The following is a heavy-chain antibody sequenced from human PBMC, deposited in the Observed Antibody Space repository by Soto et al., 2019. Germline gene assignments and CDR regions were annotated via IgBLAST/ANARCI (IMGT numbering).Heavy chain of an antibody. V-gene: IGHV4-34*01. J-gene: IGHJ5*02. D-gene: IGHD1-1*01. Sequence: PSETLSLTCGVYGGSFTAYQWNWIRQSPGQGLEWIGEINHSGTTKYNPSLASRINLSVDTSKKQFSLKMFSVTAAATAIYYCERGWRLDPWGQGTQVTVSS. CDR2: INHSGTT. CDR3: ERGWRLDP. CDR1: GGSFTAYQ.